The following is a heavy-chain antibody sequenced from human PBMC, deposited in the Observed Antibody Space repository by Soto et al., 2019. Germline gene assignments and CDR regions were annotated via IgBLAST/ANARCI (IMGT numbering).Heavy chain of an antibody. V-gene: IGHV1-18*01. Sequence: GASVKVSCKASGYTFTNYGITWVRQAPGQGLEWMGWISAYNGNTHYTQRLQGRVTMTTDTSTSTAYMELRGLRSEDTAVYYCARANGQRYFDWLQNNWFDSWGQGTLVNVSS. CDR1: GYTFTNYG. CDR3: ARANGQRYFDWLQNNWFDS. D-gene: IGHD3-9*01. J-gene: IGHJ5*01. CDR2: ISAYNGNT.